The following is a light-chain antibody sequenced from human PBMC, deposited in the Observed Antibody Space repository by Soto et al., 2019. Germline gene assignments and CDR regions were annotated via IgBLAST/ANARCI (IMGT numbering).Light chain of an antibody. Sequence: EIVLTQSPGTLSLSPGERATLSCRASHSVSSKYLAWYQQKPGQAPRVLIYGTSIRASGVPERFSGGGSGTDFTLTITRLEPEDFAVYYCQQYGSALFTFGPGTKVDIK. J-gene: IGKJ3*01. CDR2: GTS. CDR3: QQYGSALFT. V-gene: IGKV3-20*01. CDR1: HSVSSKY.